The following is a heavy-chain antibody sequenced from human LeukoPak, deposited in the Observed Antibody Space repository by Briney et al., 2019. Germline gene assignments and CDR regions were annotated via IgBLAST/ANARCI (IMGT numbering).Heavy chain of an antibody. CDR2: INPNSGGT. D-gene: IGHD3-10*01. Sequence: ASVKVSCKASGYTFTGYYMHWVRQAPGQGLEWMGWINPNSGGTNYAQKFQGWVTMTRDTSISTAYMELSRLRSDDTAVYYCARDQYYYGSGSHKGQYYFDYWGQGTLVTVSS. V-gene: IGHV1-2*04. CDR3: ARDQYYYGSGSHKGQYYFDY. CDR1: GYTFTGYY. J-gene: IGHJ4*02.